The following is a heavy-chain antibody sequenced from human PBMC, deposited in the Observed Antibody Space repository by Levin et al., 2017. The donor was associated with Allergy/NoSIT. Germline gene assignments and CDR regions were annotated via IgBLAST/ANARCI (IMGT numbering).Heavy chain of an antibody. D-gene: IGHD4-17*01. Sequence: GESLKISCAASGFTFSSYAMSWVRQAPGKGLEWVSAISGSGGSTYYADSVKGRFTISRDNSKNTLYLQMNSLRAEDTAVYYCAKDAGAQSYDYGDWGFDIWGQGTMVTVSS. V-gene: IGHV3-23*01. CDR2: ISGSGGST. CDR3: AKDAGAQSYDYGDWGFDI. J-gene: IGHJ3*02. CDR1: GFTFSSYA.